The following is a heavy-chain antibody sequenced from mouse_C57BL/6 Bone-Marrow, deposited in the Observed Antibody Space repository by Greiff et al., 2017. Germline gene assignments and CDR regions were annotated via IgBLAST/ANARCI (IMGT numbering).Heavy chain of an antibody. Sequence: EVQGVESGGGLVQPGGSMKLSCVASGFTFSNYWMNWVRQSPEKGLEWVAQIRLKSDNYATHYAESVKGRFTISRDDSKSSVYLQMNNLRAEDTGIYYCTDLYYFDYWGQGTTRTVSS. CDR3: TDLYYFDY. V-gene: IGHV6-3*01. CDR1: GFTFSNYW. J-gene: IGHJ2*01. CDR2: IRLKSDNYAT.